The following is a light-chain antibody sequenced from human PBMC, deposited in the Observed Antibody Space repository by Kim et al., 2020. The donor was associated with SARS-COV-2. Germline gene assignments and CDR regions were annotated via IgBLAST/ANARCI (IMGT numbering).Light chain of an antibody. J-gene: IGLJ3*02. V-gene: IGLV3-9*01. Sequence: SYELTQPLSVSVALGQTARITCGGNNIGSKNVHWYQQKPGQAPVLFIYRDSNRPSGIPERFSGSNSGNTATLTISRAQAGDEADYYCQVWDSSTVFGGGTQLTVL. CDR2: RDS. CDR3: QVWDSSTV. CDR1: NIGSKN.